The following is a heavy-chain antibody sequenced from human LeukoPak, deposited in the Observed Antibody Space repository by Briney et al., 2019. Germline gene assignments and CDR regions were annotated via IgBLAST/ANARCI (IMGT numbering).Heavy chain of an antibody. Sequence: GGSLRLSCAASGFTFNMYTMNWVRQAPGKGLEWVSGINWNGDNTGYADSVKGRFTISRDNAKNSLYLQMNSLRAEDTAFYYCAREVPLDYGDFSYFDYWGQGTLVTVSS. D-gene: IGHD4-17*01. CDR3: AREVPLDYGDFSYFDY. J-gene: IGHJ4*02. CDR2: INWNGDNT. CDR1: GFTFNMYT. V-gene: IGHV3-20*04.